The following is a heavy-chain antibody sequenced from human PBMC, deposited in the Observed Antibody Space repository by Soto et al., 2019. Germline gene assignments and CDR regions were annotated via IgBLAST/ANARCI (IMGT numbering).Heavy chain of an antibody. CDR3: ARRSEGTHIVATDGGFDY. D-gene: IGHD5-12*01. CDR2: IYYSGST. V-gene: IGHV4-39*01. Sequence: SETLSLTCTVYGGSISSSSYYWGWIRQPPGKGLERIGSIYYSGSTYYNPSLKSRVTISVDTSKNQFSLKLSSVTAADFALYYCARRSEGTHIVATDGGFDYWGQGTRVTVS. J-gene: IGHJ4*02. CDR1: GGSISSSSYY.